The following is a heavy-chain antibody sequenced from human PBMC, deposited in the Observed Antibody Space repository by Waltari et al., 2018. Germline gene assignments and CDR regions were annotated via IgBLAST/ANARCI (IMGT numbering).Heavy chain of an antibody. V-gene: IGHV1-2*07. CDR1: GYIFINYY. CDR2: VNPDNGNA. Sequence: QVVLVQSGAEVKKPGASVKVSCKASGYIFINYYLHWVRQAPGQGPEWMGWVNPDNGNANYAHNFRGRVTMTWDTSINTAFMDLSDLKSDDTAVYYCVRDRTTMAARPGDYWGQGTLVTVSS. J-gene: IGHJ4*02. CDR3: VRDRTTMAARPGDY. D-gene: IGHD6-6*01.